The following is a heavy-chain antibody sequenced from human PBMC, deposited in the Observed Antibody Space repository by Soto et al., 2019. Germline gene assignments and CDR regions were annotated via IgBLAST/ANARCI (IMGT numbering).Heavy chain of an antibody. CDR2: INGYNGKT. CDR1: GYTFTTYG. CDR3: AWARIVVVTHFDL. J-gene: IGHJ4*02. D-gene: IGHD2-21*02. Sequence: QVQLVQSGAEVKKPGASLKVSCKASGYTFTTYGLTWERQAPGQGLEWMGWINGYNGKTKYAQNFQGRLTMTTDTSTTTAYMELRSLRSDDTAVYFCAWARIVVVTHFDLWGQGTLVNVSS. V-gene: IGHV1-18*01.